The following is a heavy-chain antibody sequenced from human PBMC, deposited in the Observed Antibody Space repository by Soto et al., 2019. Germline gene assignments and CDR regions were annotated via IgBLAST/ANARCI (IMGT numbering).Heavy chain of an antibody. J-gene: IGHJ4*02. D-gene: IGHD3-3*01. V-gene: IGHV4-30-4*01. CDR2: IYYSGST. CDR3: ARDQGPSGYSDY. CDR1: GGSISSGDYY. Sequence: SETLSLTCPVSGGSISSGDYYWSWIRQPPGKGLEWIGYIYYSGSTYYNPSLKSRVTISVDTSKNQFSLKLSSVTAADTAVYYCARDQGPSGYSDYWGQGTLVTVS.